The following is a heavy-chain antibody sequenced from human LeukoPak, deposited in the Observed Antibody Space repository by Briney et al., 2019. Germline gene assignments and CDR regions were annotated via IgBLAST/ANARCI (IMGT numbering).Heavy chain of an antibody. CDR1: GYTFTGYY. D-gene: IGHD6-19*01. V-gene: IGHV1-2*02. CDR3: AREYVYSSGWWDY. CDR2: INPNSGGT. J-gene: IGHJ4*02. Sequence: ASVKASCKASGYTFTGYYMHWVRQAPGQGLEWMGWINPNSGGTNYAQKFQGRATMTRDTSISTAYMELSRLRSDDTAVYYCAREYVYSSGWWDYWGQGTLVTVSS.